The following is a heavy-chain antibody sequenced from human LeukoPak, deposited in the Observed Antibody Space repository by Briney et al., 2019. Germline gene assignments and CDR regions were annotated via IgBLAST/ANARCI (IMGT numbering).Heavy chain of an antibody. CDR3: TTNYYDSSGYYPYYYYYYMDV. CDR2: IKSEADGGTT. J-gene: IGHJ6*03. V-gene: IGHV3-15*01. Sequence: KTGGSLRLSCAASGFTFSNAWMSWVRQAPGKGLEWVGRIKSEADGGTTDYAAPVKGRFTISRDDSENTLYLQLNSLKTEDTAVYYCTTNYYDSSGYYPYYYYYYMDVWGKGTTVTVSS. D-gene: IGHD3-22*01. CDR1: GFTFSNAW.